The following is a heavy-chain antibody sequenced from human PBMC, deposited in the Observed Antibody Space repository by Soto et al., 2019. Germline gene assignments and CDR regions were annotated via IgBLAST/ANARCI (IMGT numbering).Heavy chain of an antibody. CDR1: GYTFTSYY. J-gene: IGHJ4*02. CDR2: INPSGGST. V-gene: IGHV1-46*01. D-gene: IGHD3-22*01. CDR3: ARDVDDSSGYYYPLYDY. Sequence: ASVKVSCKASGYTFTSYYMHWVRQAPGQGLEWMGIINPSGGSTSYAQKFQGRVTMTRDTSTSTVYMELSSLRSEDTAVYYRARDVDDSSGYYYPLYDYWGQGTLVTVSS.